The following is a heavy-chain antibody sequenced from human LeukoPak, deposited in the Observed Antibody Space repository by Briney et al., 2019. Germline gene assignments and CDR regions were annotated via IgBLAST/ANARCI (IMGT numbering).Heavy chain of an antibody. CDR1: GFTFSSYA. J-gene: IGHJ4*02. V-gene: IGHV3-30-3*01. Sequence: PGRSLRLSCAASGFTFSSYAMHWVRQAPGKGLEWVAVISYDGSNKYYADSVKGRFTISRDNSKNTLYLQMNSLRAEDTAVYYCARIGGLNSLDYWGQGTLVTVSS. CDR3: ARIGGLNSLDY. CDR2: ISYDGSNK. D-gene: IGHD4-23*01.